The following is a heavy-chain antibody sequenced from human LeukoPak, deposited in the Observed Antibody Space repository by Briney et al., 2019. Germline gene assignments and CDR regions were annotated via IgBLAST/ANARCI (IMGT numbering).Heavy chain of an antibody. Sequence: GGSLRLSCAASGFTVSSNYMSWVRQAPGKGLEWVSVIYSGGSTYYADSVRGRFTISRDNSKNTLYLQMNSLRAEDTAVYYCAREPERNSDAFDIWGQGTMVTVSS. V-gene: IGHV3-66*01. CDR1: GFTVSSNY. J-gene: IGHJ3*02. CDR3: AREPERNSDAFDI. CDR2: IYSGGST. D-gene: IGHD1-1*01.